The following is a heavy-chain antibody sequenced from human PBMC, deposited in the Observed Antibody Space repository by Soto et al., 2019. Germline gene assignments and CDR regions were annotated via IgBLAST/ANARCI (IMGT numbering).Heavy chain of an antibody. CDR2: ISWDGGST. D-gene: IGHD3-22*01. CDR3: AKGAGLGSSGYYPQ. J-gene: IGHJ4*02. Sequence: SGGSLRLSCAASGLTFDDYTMHWVRQAPGKGLEWVSLISWDGGSTYYADSVKGRFTISRDNSKNSLYLQMNSLRTEDTALYYCAKGAGLGSSGYYPQWGQGTLVTVSS. V-gene: IGHV3-43*01. CDR1: GLTFDDYT.